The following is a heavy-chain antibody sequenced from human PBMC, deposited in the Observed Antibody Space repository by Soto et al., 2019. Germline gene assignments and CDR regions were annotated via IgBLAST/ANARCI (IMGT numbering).Heavy chain of an antibody. D-gene: IGHD1-26*01. J-gene: IGHJ5*02. Sequence: GGSLRLSCAASGFTFSSYAMSWVRQAPGKGLEWVSGISGSGGTTSYADSVKGRFTISRDNSKNTVDLQMNSLRAEDTAVYYCAKVKNSGATPDWFDPWGQGTLVTVSS. CDR3: AKVKNSGATPDWFDP. CDR2: ISGSGGTT. CDR1: GFTFSSYA. V-gene: IGHV3-23*01.